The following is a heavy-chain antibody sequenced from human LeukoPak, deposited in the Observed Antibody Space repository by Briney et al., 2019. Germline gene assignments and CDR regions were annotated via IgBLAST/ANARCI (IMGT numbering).Heavy chain of an antibody. CDR1: GFTFSSYA. J-gene: IGHJ4*02. CDR2: ISGSGGDR. D-gene: IGHD4-11*01. V-gene: IGHV3-23*01. CDR3: AKDRAHDYSNYEVDS. Sequence: GGSLRLSCAASGFTFSSYAMSWVRQAPGKGLAWVSSISGSGGDRYYADSVKGRFTISRDYSKNTLSLQMNSLQAEDTAVYYCAKDRAHDYSNYEVDSWGQGTLVTVSS.